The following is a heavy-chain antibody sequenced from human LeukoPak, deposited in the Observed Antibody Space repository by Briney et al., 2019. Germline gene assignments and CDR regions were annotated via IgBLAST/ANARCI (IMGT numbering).Heavy chain of an antibody. D-gene: IGHD3-16*01. CDR2: IYSGGST. Sequence: GGSLRLSCAASGFTVSSNYMSWVRQAPGKGLEWVSVIYSGGSTYYADSVKGRFTISRDNSKNTLYLQMNSLRAEDTAVHYCARGGYYYYYYMDVWGKGTTVTISS. CDR3: ARGGYYYYYYMDV. CDR1: GFTVSSNY. J-gene: IGHJ6*03. V-gene: IGHV3-66*01.